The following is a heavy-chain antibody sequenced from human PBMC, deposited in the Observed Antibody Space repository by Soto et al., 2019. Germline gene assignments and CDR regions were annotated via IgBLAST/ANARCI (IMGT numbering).Heavy chain of an antibody. D-gene: IGHD6-19*01. CDR2: IVLGNGNT. CDR1: GFTFSSSA. Sequence: ASVKVSCKASGFTFSSSAVQWVRQARGQRLEWIGWIVLGNGNTNYAQKFQERVTITRDMSTSTAYMEVRSLTSEDTAVYYCATRIGNIGWYWLDTWGQGTLVTVSS. CDR3: ATRIGNIGWYWLDT. J-gene: IGHJ5*02. V-gene: IGHV1-58*01.